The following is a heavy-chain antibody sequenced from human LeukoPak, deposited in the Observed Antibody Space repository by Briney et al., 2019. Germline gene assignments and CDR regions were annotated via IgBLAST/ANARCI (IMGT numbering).Heavy chain of an antibody. CDR3: ARANYYGLRKGGLY. CDR1: GGSFSGYY. CDR2: INHSGST. D-gene: IGHD3-10*01. Sequence: KPSETLSLTCAVYGGSFSGYYWSWIRQPPGKGLEWIGEINHSGSTNYNPSLKSRVTISVDTSKNQFSLKLSSVTAADTAVYYCARANYYGLRKGGLYWGQGTLVTVSS. J-gene: IGHJ4*02. V-gene: IGHV4-34*01.